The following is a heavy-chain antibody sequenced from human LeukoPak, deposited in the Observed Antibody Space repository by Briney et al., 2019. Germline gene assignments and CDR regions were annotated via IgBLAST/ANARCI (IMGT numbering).Heavy chain of an antibody. J-gene: IGHJ4*02. CDR3: ASSYGSSAYYPFDY. V-gene: IGHV3-23*01. D-gene: IGHD3-22*01. Sequence: GGSLRLSCVASGFAFRNNAMSWVRQAPGKGLEWVSLISDSGGSTNYADSVKGRFTISRDNSKNTLYLQMSTLRAEDTATYYCASSYGSSAYYPFDYWGQGTLVTVFS. CDR2: ISDSGGST. CDR1: GFAFRNNA.